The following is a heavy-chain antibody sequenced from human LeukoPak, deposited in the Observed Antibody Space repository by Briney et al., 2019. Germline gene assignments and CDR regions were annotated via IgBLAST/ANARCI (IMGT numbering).Heavy chain of an antibody. CDR2: ISSSGTTI. CDR1: GFTFSSYE. CDR3: AQAYIS. D-gene: IGHD3-9*01. J-gene: IGHJ5*02. Sequence: GGSLRLSCAASGFTFSSYEMNWVRKAPGRGLEWVSYISSSGTTIYYADSVKGRLTVSRDNAKNSLYLQMHSLRADDTAVYYCAQAYISWGQGTLVTVST. V-gene: IGHV3-48*03.